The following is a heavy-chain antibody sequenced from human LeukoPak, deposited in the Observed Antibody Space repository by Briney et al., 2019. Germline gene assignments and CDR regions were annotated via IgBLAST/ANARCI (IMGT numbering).Heavy chain of an antibody. Sequence: GGSLRLSCTASGFASDEHGMSWVRQVPGKGLEWVSGINWSGGSTGYADPLRGRFTISRDNVKNSLYLQMDSLRAEDTALYYCARAPITSPFYFDYWGQGTLVIVSS. CDR1: GFASDEHG. CDR3: ARAPITSPFYFDY. D-gene: IGHD2-2*01. J-gene: IGHJ4*02. CDR2: INWSGGST. V-gene: IGHV3-20*04.